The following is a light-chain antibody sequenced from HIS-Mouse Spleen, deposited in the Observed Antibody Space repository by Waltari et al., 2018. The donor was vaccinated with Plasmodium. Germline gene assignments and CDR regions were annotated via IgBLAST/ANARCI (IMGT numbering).Light chain of an antibody. V-gene: IGKV1-5*03. CDR3: QQYNSYSWT. Sequence: DIQMTQSPSTLSASVGDRVTITCRASQRISSWLAWYQQKPGKARKLLIYKASSLESGVPARCRVSGAGTEFTITISSLQPDDFATYYCQQYNSYSWTFGQGTKVEIK. J-gene: IGKJ1*01. CDR1: QRISSW. CDR2: KAS.